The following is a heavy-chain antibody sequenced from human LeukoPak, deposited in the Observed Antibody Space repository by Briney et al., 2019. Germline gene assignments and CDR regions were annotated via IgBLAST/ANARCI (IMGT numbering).Heavy chain of an antibody. J-gene: IGHJ5*02. Sequence: GRSLRLSCAASGFTFSSYAMHWVRQAPGKGLEWVAVISYDGSNKYYADSVKGRFTISRDNSDNTLYLQMNSLRVEDTAVYYCARDWGSSGWYNWFDPWGQGILVTVSS. D-gene: IGHD3-16*01. V-gene: IGHV3-30-3*01. CDR1: GFTFSSYA. CDR2: ISYDGSNK. CDR3: ARDWGSSGWYNWFDP.